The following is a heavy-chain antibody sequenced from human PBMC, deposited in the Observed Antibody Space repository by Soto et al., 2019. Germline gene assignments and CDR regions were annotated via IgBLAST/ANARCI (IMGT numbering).Heavy chain of an antibody. J-gene: IGHJ3*02. CDR3: TSTRPGTNVFDI. CDR1: GITLSNAW. CDR2: IRSKGDGGAT. V-gene: IGHV3-15*01. D-gene: IGHD1-1*01. Sequence: EVQLAEPGGGLVEPGGSLRLSCAGSGITLSNAWMNCVRQAAGKGLEWVGRIRSKGDGGATEYAAPVKGRFTFSRDDSENTLFLQMSALKPEDTGVYFCTSTRPGTNVFDIWGPGTMVIVSS.